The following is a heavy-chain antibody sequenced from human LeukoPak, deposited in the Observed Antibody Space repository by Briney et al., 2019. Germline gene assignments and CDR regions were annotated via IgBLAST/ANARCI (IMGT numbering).Heavy chain of an antibody. D-gene: IGHD2-15*01. CDR1: GYTFTSYD. J-gene: IGHJ4*02. CDR2: MNPNSGNT. CDR3: ARGGYCSGGSCYLDY. Sequence: ASVKVSCKASGYTFTSYDINWVRQATEQGLEWMGWMNPNSGNTGYAQKLQGRVTMTRNTSISTAYMELSSLRSEDTAVYYCARGGYCSGGSCYLDYWGQGTLVTVSS. V-gene: IGHV1-8*01.